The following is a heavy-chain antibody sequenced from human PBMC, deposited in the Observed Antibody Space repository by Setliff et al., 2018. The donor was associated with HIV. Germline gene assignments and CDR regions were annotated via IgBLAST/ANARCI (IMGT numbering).Heavy chain of an antibody. Sequence: SETLSLTCTVSGDSIGSSSYYWAWIRQPPGKGLEWIGNIYYSGSTYYNPSLKTRVTISVDESKNQFSLRADDTAVYFCARLAHPRYSGNYYGTSAGTFDYWGQGTLVTVSS. J-gene: IGHJ4*02. CDR1: GDSIGSSSYY. CDR3: PRYSGNYYGTSAGTFDY. CDR2: IYYSGST. V-gene: IGHV4-39*07. D-gene: IGHD1-26*01.